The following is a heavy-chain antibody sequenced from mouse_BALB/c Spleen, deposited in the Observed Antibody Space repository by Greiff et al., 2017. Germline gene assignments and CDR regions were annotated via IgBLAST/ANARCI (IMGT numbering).Heavy chain of an antibody. Sequence: DVKLVESGGGLVKPGGSLKLSCAASGFAFSSYDMSWVRQTPEKRLEWVAYISSGGGSTYYPDTVKGRFTISRDNAKNTLYLQMSSLKSEDTAMYYCARRGPNWAIDYWGQGTTLTVSS. V-gene: IGHV5-12-1*01. CDR3: ARRGPNWAIDY. CDR2: ISSGGGST. J-gene: IGHJ2*01. CDR1: GFAFSSYD. D-gene: IGHD4-1*01.